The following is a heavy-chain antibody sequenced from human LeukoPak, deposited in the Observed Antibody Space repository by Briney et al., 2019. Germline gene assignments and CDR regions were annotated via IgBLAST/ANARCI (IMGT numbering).Heavy chain of an antibody. J-gene: IGHJ4*02. CDR3: STGLYDSGGVDH. D-gene: IGHD3-22*01. CDR2: IKHKTDGGTI. Sequence: GGSLRLSCAASGFTFRNAWMNWVRQAPGKGLEWVGRIKHKTDGGTIDYAAPVKGRFTIPREDSKNTLYLQMNSLNTEDTAVYYCSTGLYDSGGVDHWGQGTLVTVSS. V-gene: IGHV3-15*01. CDR1: GFTFRNAW.